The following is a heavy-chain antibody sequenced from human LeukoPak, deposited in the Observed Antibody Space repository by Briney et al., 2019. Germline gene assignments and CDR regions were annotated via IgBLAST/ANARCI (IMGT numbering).Heavy chain of an antibody. Sequence: GGSLRLSCAASGFTFSSSAMSWVRQAPGKGLEWVSAITGTGGDTYYADSVKGRFTVSRDNSKNTLFLEMNSLRVEDTAVYYCAQVVVVTPWGQGTLVTVSS. CDR1: GFTFSSSA. V-gene: IGHV3-23*01. D-gene: IGHD2-21*02. CDR2: ITGTGGDT. J-gene: IGHJ5*02. CDR3: AQVVVVTP.